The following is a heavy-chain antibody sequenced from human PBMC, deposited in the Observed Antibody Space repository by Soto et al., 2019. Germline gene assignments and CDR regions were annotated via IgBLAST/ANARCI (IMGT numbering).Heavy chain of an antibody. Sequence: QVQLVQSGAEVKKPGSSVKVSCKASGGTFSSYAISWVRQAPGQGLEWMGGIIPIFGKANYAQKFQGRVTINADESTTTDYMELSSLSPEDTAVYYCARDRIGGVPAAIGYYYYSMDVWGQGTTVNVSS. CDR1: GGTFSSYA. CDR2: IIPIFGKA. D-gene: IGHD2-2*01. CDR3: ARDRIGGVPAAIGYYYYSMDV. J-gene: IGHJ6*02. V-gene: IGHV1-69*12.